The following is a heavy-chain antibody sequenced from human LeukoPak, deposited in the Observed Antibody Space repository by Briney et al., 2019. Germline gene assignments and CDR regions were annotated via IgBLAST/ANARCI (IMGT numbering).Heavy chain of an antibody. CDR1: GGSFSGYY. CDR2: INHSGST. Sequence: SETLSLTCAVYGGSFSGYYWSWIRQPPGKGLEWIGEINHSGSTNYNPSLKSRVTMSVDTSKNQFSLKLSSVTAADTAVYYCARGGYSYGCDYWGQGTLVTVSS. V-gene: IGHV4-34*01. D-gene: IGHD5-18*01. J-gene: IGHJ4*02. CDR3: ARGGYSYGCDY.